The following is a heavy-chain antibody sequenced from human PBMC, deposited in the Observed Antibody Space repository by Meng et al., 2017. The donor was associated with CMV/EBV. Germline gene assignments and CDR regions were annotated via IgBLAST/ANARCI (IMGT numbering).Heavy chain of an antibody. V-gene: IGHV4-61*08. Sequence: GSLRLSCTVSGGSISSGGYYWSWIRQHPGKGLEWIGYIYYSGSTNYNPSLKSRVTISVDTSKNQFSLKLSSVTAADTAVYYCARASGSLISFDYWGQGTLVTVSS. D-gene: IGHD1-26*01. CDR2: IYYSGST. CDR1: GGSISSGGYY. CDR3: ARASGSLISFDY. J-gene: IGHJ4*02.